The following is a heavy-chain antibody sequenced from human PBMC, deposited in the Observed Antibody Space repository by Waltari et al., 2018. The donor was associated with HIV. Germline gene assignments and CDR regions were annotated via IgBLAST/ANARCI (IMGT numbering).Heavy chain of an antibody. V-gene: IGHV3-23*01. J-gene: IGHJ4*02. D-gene: IGHD5-12*01. CDR1: GFAFSNYA. Sequence: EVQLLESGGGLVQPGGSLRLSCAASGFAFSNYALSWVRQAPGKGLEWVSTIRNSGGNTNYADSVKGRFTISRDNSKNTLYLQISSPRAEDTAVYYCAKDRRGGYSVYEIDYWGQGTLVTVSS. CDR3: AKDRRGGYSVYEIDY. CDR2: IRNSGGNT.